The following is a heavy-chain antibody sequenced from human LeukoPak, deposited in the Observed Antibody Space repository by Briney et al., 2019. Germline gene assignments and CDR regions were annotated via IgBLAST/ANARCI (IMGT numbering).Heavy chain of an antibody. V-gene: IGHV3-23*01. CDR1: GFTFNNYA. J-gene: IGHJ4*02. CDR3: AKDFGYSYGYNY. Sequence: GGSLRLSCAASGFTFNNYAMSWVRQAPGKGLEWVSTISSSGGSTYYADFVKGRFTISRDNSKNTLYLQMNSLSAEDTAVYYCAKDFGYSYGYNYWGQGTLVTVSS. D-gene: IGHD5-18*01. CDR2: ISSSGGST.